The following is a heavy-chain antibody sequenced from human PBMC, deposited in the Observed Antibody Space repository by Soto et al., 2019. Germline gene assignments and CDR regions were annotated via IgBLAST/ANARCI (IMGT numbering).Heavy chain of an antibody. D-gene: IGHD2-2*01. CDR2: IYPGDSDT. J-gene: IGHJ4*02. V-gene: IGHV5-51*01. CDR3: ARSVGNIVVVPAPFDY. Sequence: PGESLKISCKGSGYSFTSYWIGWVRQMPGKGLEWMGIIYPGDSDTRYSPSFQGQVTISADKSISTAYLQWSSLKASDTAMYYCARSVGNIVVVPAPFDYWGQGTLIIVSS. CDR1: GYSFTSYW.